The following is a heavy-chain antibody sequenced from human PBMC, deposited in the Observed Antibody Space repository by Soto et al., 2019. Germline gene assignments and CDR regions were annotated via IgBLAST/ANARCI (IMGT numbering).Heavy chain of an antibody. CDR3: ASNSGPYYDFWSGYYSPAPFDP. J-gene: IGHJ5*02. Sequence: GGSLRLSCAASGFTFSSYWMSWVRQAPGKGLEWVSSISSSSSYIYYADSVKGRFTISRDNAKNSLYLQMNSLRAEDTAVYYCASNSGPYYDFWSGYYSPAPFDPWGQGTLVTVSS. D-gene: IGHD3-3*01. V-gene: IGHV3-21*01. CDR1: GFTFSSYW. CDR2: ISSSSSYI.